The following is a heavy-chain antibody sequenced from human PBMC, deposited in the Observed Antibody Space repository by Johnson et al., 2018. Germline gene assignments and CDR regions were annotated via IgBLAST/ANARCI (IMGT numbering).Heavy chain of an antibody. V-gene: IGHV3-7*01. D-gene: IGHD5-24*01. CDR3: ARDEEGITPFDI. Sequence: VQLVESGGGLVQPGGSLRLSCSVLGFNFRHYWMGWIRQAPGKGLEWVASVNKDGGETHYVDSVKGRFTISRDIAENSLYLQMNSLRVEDTAFYFCARDEEGITPFDIWGQGTLVTVSS. CDR1: GFNFRHYW. CDR2: VNKDGGET. J-gene: IGHJ4*02.